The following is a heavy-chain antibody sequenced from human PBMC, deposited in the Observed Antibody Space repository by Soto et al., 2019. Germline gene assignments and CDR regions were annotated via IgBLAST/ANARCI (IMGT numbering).Heavy chain of an antibody. V-gene: IGHV1-69*06. CDR1: GGTFSSYA. D-gene: IGHD6-19*01. CDR3: ARDLRGAVAGTGFDY. Sequence: SVKVSCKASGGTFSSYAISWVRRAPGQGLEWMGGIIPIFGTANYAQKFQGRVTITADKSTSTAYMELSSLRSEDTAVYYCARDLRGAVAGTGFDYWGQGTLVTVSS. J-gene: IGHJ4*02. CDR2: IIPIFGTA.